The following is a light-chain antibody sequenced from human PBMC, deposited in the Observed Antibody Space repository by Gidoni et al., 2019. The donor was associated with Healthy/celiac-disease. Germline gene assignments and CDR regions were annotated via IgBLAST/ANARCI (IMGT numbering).Light chain of an antibody. CDR1: SSNIGAGYD. CDR2: GNS. Sequence: QSVLTQPPSVSGAPGQRVTISCTGSSSNIGAGYDVHSYQQLPGTAPKLLIYGNSNRPSGVPDRFSGSKFGTSASLAITGLQAEDEADYYCQSYDSSLSGVVFGGGTKLTV. CDR3: QSYDSSLSGVV. V-gene: IGLV1-40*01. J-gene: IGLJ2*01.